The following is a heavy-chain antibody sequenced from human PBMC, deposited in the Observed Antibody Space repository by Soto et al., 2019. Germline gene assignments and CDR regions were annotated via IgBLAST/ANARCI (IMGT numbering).Heavy chain of an antibody. V-gene: IGHV2-5*02. J-gene: IGHJ4*02. Sequence: QITLNESGPTVVRPTETLTLTCRVSGFSLTTSAVAVGWIRQSPGKAPEWLALIYLDDDKRYSASLKSSLTITKDTSKNPVVLTVSDLDPTDTATYYCAHRVLRTVFGLVTTTAIYFDFWGQGTPVAVSS. CDR2: IYLDDDK. CDR1: GFSLTTSAVA. CDR3: AHRVLRTVFGLVTTTAIYFDF. D-gene: IGHD3-3*01.